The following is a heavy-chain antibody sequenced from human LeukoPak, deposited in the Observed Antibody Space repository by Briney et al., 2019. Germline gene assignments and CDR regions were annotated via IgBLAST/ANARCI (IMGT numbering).Heavy chain of an antibody. J-gene: IGHJ4*02. V-gene: IGHV4-30-2*01. CDR1: GGSISSGGYS. D-gene: IGHD7-27*01. CDR3: AGAPTGAPYYFDY. Sequence: SETLSLTYAVSGGSISSGGYSWSWIRQPPGKGLEWIGYIYHSGSTYYNPSLKSRVTISVDRSKNQFSLKLSSVTAADTAVYYCAGAPTGAPYYFDYWGQGTLVTGSS. CDR2: IYHSGST.